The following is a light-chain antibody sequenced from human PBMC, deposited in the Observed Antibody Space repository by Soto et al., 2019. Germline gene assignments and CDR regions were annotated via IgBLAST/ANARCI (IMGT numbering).Light chain of an antibody. Sequence: DIQMTQSPSSVSASVGDRVTITCRASQGIGSWLAWYQQKPGKAPKLLIYTASSLQSGVPSRFSGSGSGTDFTLTSSSLQPEDLATYYCQQANSFPWTFGQGTRVEIK. V-gene: IGKV1-12*01. J-gene: IGKJ1*01. CDR3: QQANSFPWT. CDR1: QGIGSW. CDR2: TAS.